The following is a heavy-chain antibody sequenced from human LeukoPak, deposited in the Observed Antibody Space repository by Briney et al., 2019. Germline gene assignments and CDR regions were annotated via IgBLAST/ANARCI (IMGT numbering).Heavy chain of an antibody. D-gene: IGHD1-26*01. J-gene: IGHJ4*02. CDR1: GFTFSSYA. V-gene: IGHV3-30-3*01. CDR2: ISYDGSNK. CDR3: ARDPDSGSYYGGGPY. Sequence: PGRSLRLSCAASGFTFSSYAMHWVRQAPGKGLEWVAVISYDGSNKYYADSVKGRFTISRDNSKNTLYLQMNSLRAEDTAVYYCARDPDSGSYYGGGPYWGQGTLVTVSS.